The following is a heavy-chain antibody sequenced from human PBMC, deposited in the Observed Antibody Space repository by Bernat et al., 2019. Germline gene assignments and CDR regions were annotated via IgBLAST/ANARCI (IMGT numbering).Heavy chain of an antibody. J-gene: IGHJ4*02. CDR3: AKGLILIVVDNY. V-gene: IGHV3-23*01. CDR2: ITGSGGIT. D-gene: IGHD3-22*01. CDR1: GFTFSSYA. Sequence: EVHLLESGGGLVQPGGSLRLSCAASGFTFSSYAMSWVRQAPGMGLEWVSTITGSGGITYYADYVKGRFTISRDKSKNTLYLQVHSLRAEDTAVYYWAKGLILIVVDNYWGQGTLVTVSS.